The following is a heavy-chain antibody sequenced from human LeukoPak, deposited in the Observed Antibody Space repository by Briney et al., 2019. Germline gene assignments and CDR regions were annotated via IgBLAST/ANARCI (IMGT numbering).Heavy chain of an antibody. D-gene: IGHD2-2*01. CDR1: GFTFSDYY. CDR2: ISSSGSTI. J-gene: IGHJ4*02. Sequence: GGSLRLSCAASGFTFSDYYMSWIRQAPGKGLEWVSYISSSGSTIYYADSVKGRFTISRDNAKNPLYLQMNSLRAEDTAVYYCAREYCSSTSCYAPDFGYWGQGTLVTVSS. CDR3: AREYCSSTSCYAPDFGY. V-gene: IGHV3-11*04.